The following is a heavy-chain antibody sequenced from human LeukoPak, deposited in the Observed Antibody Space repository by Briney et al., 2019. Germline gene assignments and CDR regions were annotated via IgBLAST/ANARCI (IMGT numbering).Heavy chain of an antibody. Sequence: GGSLRLSCAASGFTVSSNYMSWVRQAPGKGLEWVSIIYSGGSTYYADSVKGRFTISRDNSKNTLFLQINSLRAEDTAVYYCARDSSLHYFDYWGQGTLVTVSS. CDR1: GFTVSSNY. CDR3: ARDSSLHYFDY. CDR2: IYSGGST. V-gene: IGHV3-53*01. J-gene: IGHJ4*02.